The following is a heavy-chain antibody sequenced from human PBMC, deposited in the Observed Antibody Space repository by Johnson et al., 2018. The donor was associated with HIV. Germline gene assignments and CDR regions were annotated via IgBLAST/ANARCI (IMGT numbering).Heavy chain of an antibody. Sequence: EKLVESGGGLVQPGGSLRLSCAASGFTVSSNYMSWVSQAPGNGLERVSVIYSGGSIYSADSVKGRFTISRDNSKNTLYLQMNSLRVEDTAVYYCARERGISGGFDFWGQGTRVSVSS. CDR2: IYSGGSI. J-gene: IGHJ3*01. CDR1: GFTVSSNY. CDR3: ARERGISGGFDF. D-gene: IGHD2-15*01. V-gene: IGHV3-66*01.